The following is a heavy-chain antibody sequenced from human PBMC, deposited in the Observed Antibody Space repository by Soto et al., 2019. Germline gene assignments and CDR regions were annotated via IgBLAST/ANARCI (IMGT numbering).Heavy chain of an antibody. D-gene: IGHD6-6*01. CDR3: ARRRSRSPYYYYGMDV. CDR2: IYPGDSDT. V-gene: IGHV5-51*01. CDR1: GYSFTSYW. J-gene: IGHJ6*02. Sequence: GESLKISCKGSGYSFTSYWIGWVRQMPGKGLEWMGIIYPGDSDTRYSPSFPGQVTISADKSISTAYLQWRRLKASDTAMYYCARRRSRSPYYYYGMDVWGQGTTVTVSS.